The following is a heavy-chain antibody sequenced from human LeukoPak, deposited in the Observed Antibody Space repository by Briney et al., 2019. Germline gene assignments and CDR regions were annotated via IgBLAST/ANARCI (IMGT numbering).Heavy chain of an antibody. CDR2: ISGSGGST. V-gene: IGHV3-23*01. J-gene: IGHJ5*02. D-gene: IGHD3-22*01. CDR3: AKSSSMIVVVYNWFDP. CDR1: GSTFSSYA. Sequence: PGGSLRLSCAASGSTFSSYAMSWVRQAPGKGLEWVSAISGSGGSTYYADSVKGRFTISRDNSKNTLYLQMNSLRAEDTAVYYCAKSSSMIVVVYNWFDPWGQGTLVTVSS.